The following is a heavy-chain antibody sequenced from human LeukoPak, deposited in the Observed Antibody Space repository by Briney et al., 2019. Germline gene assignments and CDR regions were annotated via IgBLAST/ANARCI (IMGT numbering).Heavy chain of an antibody. J-gene: IGHJ4*02. CDR3: ARIRCSPTDNTCYNY. CDR2: IYHSRYT. D-gene: IGHD2/OR15-2a*01. V-gene: IGHV4-34*01. CDR1: GVSFSGNY. Sequence: SETLSLTCAVHGVSFSGNYWSWIRQSPEKGLEWIGEIYHSRYTTYNPSLKSRVTISADTSENQLSLRLTSVTAADTALYYCARIRCSPTDNTCYNYWGQATLVTVPS.